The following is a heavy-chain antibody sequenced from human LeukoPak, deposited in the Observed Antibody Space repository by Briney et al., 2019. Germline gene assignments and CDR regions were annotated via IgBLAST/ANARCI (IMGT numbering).Heavy chain of an antibody. CDR2: FSAYNGNT. V-gene: IGHV1-18*01. J-gene: IGHJ5*02. CDR1: GYTFTSYG. CDR3: ARRAAAGTSGWFDP. Sequence: ASVKVSCKASGYTFTSYGISWVRQAPGQGLEWMGWFSAYNGNTNYAQKLQGRVTMTTDTSTSTAYMELRSLRSDDTAVYYCARRAAAGTSGWFDPWGQGTLVTVSS. D-gene: IGHD6-13*01.